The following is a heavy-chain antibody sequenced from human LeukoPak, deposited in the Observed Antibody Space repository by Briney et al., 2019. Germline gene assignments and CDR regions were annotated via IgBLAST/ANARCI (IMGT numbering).Heavy chain of an antibody. V-gene: IGHV3-23*01. CDR1: EFTFNNYA. CDR2: ITGGGTST. J-gene: IGHJ5*02. CDR3: AKGVSSVVYALNWFDP. D-gene: IGHD2-8*02. Sequence: GGSLRLSCSASEFTFNNYAMSWVRQAPGKGLEWVSGITGGGTSTYYTDSVKGRFTISRDNSKNTLYLQMNSLRAEDTAVYYCAKGVSSVVYALNWFDPWGQGTLVTVSS.